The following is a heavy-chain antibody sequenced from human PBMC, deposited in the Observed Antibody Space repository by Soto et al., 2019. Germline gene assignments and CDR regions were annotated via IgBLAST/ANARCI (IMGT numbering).Heavy chain of an antibody. J-gene: IGHJ6*02. CDR1: GFTFNYYS. CDR2: ISPSSDI. CDR3: AREKTAWPLAYGLDV. D-gene: IGHD2-21*02. V-gene: IGHV3-21*01. Sequence: GGSLRLSCVVSGFTFNYYSMNWVRQAPGKGLEWVSSISPSSDIYYADSVKGRFTISRDNAKNSLSLEMDSLRVEDTGVYYCAREKTAWPLAYGLDVWGQGTPVTVSS.